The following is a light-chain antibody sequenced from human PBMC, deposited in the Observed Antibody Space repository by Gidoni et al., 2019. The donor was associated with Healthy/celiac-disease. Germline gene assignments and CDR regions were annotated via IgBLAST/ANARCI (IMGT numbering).Light chain of an antibody. Sequence: IVLTLSPATLPLSPGETATLSCRASQSVTSYLAWYQQKPGQALRLLIHDASNRATGIPDRFSGSGSGTDFTLTISSLEPEDFAVYYCQQRSNFLTFGGGTKVEIK. V-gene: IGKV3-11*01. CDR1: QSVTSY. J-gene: IGKJ4*01. CDR2: DAS. CDR3: QQRSNFLT.